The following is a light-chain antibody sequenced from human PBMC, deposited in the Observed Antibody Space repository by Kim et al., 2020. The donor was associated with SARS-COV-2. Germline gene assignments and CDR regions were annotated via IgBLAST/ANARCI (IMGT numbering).Light chain of an antibody. CDR1: LGISTY. CDR2: AAS. V-gene: IGKV1-17*03. J-gene: IGKJ1*01. CDR3: LKYNSYPPT. Sequence: DIQMTQSPSAMSASVGDRVTITCRASLGISTYLAWFQQKPGTAPKRLIYAASTLQSGVPSRFSGSGSVTEFTLTISGLQPEDFATYFCLKYNSYPPTFGHRTTVDSK.